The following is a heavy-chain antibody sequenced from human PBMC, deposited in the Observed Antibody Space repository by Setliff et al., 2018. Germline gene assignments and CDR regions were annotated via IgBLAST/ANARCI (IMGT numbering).Heavy chain of an antibody. V-gene: IGHV4-39*07. CDR1: GGSISSSNYY. CDR3: ARILGYCSGGSCYVPY. J-gene: IGHJ4*02. Sequence: PSETLSLTCTVSGGSISSSNYYWGWIRQPPGKGLEWIGNIYCGGSAYYNPSLKGRVTISVDTSKNQFSLKLSSVTAADTAMYYCARILGYCSGGSCYVPYWGQGTLVTVSS. D-gene: IGHD2-15*01. CDR2: IYCGGSA.